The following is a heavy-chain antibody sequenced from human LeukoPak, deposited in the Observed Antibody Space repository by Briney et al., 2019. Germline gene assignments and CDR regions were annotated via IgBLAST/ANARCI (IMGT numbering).Heavy chain of an antibody. V-gene: IGHV3-13*05. Sequence: GGSQRLSCAASGFTVRSYDMHWVRQVAGKGLEWVSAISTASNPHYAASVQGRFTIFRANAENSLYLQMNSLSAEDTAVYYCARELGIEGYWYFDLWGRGTLVTVSS. J-gene: IGHJ2*01. CDR2: ISTASNP. D-gene: IGHD7-27*01. CDR3: ARELGIEGYWYFDL. CDR1: GFTVRSYD.